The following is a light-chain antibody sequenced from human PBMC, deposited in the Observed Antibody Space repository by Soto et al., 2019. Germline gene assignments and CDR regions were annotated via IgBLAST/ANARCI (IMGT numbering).Light chain of an antibody. Sequence: DIQVTQSPSFMSASVGDRVTITCRASQGISSDLAWYQQKPGKAPNLLIYDASTLQSGVPSRFSGSGSGTEFTLTISSLQADDFATYYCQHLHNYPPTFGGGTKVEIK. CDR3: QHLHNYPPT. CDR1: QGISSD. J-gene: IGKJ4*01. V-gene: IGKV1-9*01. CDR2: DAS.